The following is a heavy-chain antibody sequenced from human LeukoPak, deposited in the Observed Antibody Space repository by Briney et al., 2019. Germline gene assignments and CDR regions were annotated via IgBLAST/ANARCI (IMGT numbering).Heavy chain of an antibody. CDR3: ARDWGSPSTDAFDI. CDR2: ISSSSSYI. J-gene: IGHJ3*02. V-gene: IGHV3-21*01. CDR1: GFTFSSYS. D-gene: IGHD3-16*01. Sequence: GGSLRLSCAASGFTFSSYSMNWVRQAPGKGLEWVSSISSSSSYIYYADSVKGRSTISRDNAKNSLYLQMNSLRAEDTAVYYCARDWGSPSTDAFDIWGQGTMVTVSS.